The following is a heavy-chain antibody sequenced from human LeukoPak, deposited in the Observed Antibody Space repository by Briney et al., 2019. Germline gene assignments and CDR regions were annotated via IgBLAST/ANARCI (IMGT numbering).Heavy chain of an antibody. J-gene: IGHJ5*02. CDR1: GYSFTYYW. V-gene: IGHV5-51*01. CDR2: IYPGDSDT. Sequence: GESLKTSFQGSGYSFTYYWLGWVRQMPGKGLEWMGIIYPGDSDTRYSPSFQGQVTISADKSISTAYLQWSSLKASDTAMYYCARRYSSSWAFDPWGQGTLVTVSS. CDR3: ARRYSSSWAFDP. D-gene: IGHD6-13*01.